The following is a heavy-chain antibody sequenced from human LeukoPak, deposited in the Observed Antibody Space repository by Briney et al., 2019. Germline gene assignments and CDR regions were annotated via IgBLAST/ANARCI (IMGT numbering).Heavy chain of an antibody. CDR3: ARRGGYSYGNYYYYYYMDV. D-gene: IGHD5-18*01. Sequence: SETLSLTCAVYGGSFSGYYWSGIRQPPGKGLEWIGEINHSGSTNYNPSLKSRVTISVDTSKNQFSLKLSSVTAADTAVYYCARRGGYSYGNYYYYYYMDVWGKGTTVTISS. J-gene: IGHJ6*03. V-gene: IGHV4-34*01. CDR1: GGSFSGYY. CDR2: INHSGST.